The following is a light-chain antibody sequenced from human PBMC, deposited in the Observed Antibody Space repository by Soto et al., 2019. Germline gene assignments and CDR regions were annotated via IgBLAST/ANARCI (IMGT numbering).Light chain of an antibody. CDR2: DAS. CDR1: QSIGLA. Sequence: EIVLTQSPGTLSLSPGERATLSCRASQSIGLAIAWYQHKPGQAPRLLIYDASNRATGVPARFSGSGSGTDFTLTISDLEPADFGLYYCQQRLNWPPGFGQGTKVDIK. J-gene: IGKJ1*01. V-gene: IGKV3-11*01. CDR3: QQRLNWPPG.